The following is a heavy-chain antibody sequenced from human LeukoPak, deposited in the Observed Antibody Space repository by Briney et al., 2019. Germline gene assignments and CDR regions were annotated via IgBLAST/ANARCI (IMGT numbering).Heavy chain of an antibody. D-gene: IGHD6-19*01. CDR3: ATAGIAVAGTEK. CDR1: GFTFSSYG. CDR2: ISYDGRNK. V-gene: IGHV3-30*03. Sequence: GGSLRLSCAASGFTFSSYGMHWVRQAPGKGLVGVVVISYDGRNKYYAASVKCRFTISREDSKYTLYLQMNRLRAEDRVVYCCATAGIAVAGTEKWGQGALVTVSS. J-gene: IGHJ4*02.